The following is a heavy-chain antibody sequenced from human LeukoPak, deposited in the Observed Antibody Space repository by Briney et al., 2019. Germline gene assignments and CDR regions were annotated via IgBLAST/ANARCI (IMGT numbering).Heavy chain of an antibody. Sequence: GGSLRLSCAASGFTFSSYSMNWVRQAPGKGLEWVSSISSSSSYIYYADSVKGRFTISRDNAKNSLYLQMNSLRAEDTAVYYCARAPIVATITLFDPWGQGTLVTVSS. J-gene: IGHJ5*02. CDR1: GFTFSSYS. CDR3: ARAPIVATITLFDP. V-gene: IGHV3-21*01. D-gene: IGHD5-12*01. CDR2: ISSSSSYI.